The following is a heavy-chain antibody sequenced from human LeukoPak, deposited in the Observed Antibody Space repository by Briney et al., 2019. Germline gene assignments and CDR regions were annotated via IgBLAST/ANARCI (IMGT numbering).Heavy chain of an antibody. J-gene: IGHJ4*02. V-gene: IGHV1-18*01. D-gene: IGHD3-22*01. Sequence: GASVKVSCKASGYTFTSYGISWVRQAPGQGFEWMGWISAYNGNTNYAQKLQGRVTMTTDTSTSTAYMELRSLRSDDTAVYYCARASSRIFDSSGQPVGYWGQGTLVTVSS. CDR3: ARASSRIFDSSGQPVGY. CDR2: ISAYNGNT. CDR1: GYTFTSYG.